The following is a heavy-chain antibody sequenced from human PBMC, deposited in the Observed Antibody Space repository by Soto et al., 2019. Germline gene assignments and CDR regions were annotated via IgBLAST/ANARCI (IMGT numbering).Heavy chain of an antibody. D-gene: IGHD3-22*01. CDR3: ASAYYYDSSGYSPGGY. CDR1: GLTFSSYW. CDR2: IKQDGSQK. V-gene: IGHV3-7*01. Sequence: GGSLRLSCAASGLTFSSYWMSWVRQAPGKGLEWVANIKQDGSQKYYVDSVKGRFTISRDNAKNSLYLQMNSLRVEDTAVYYCASAYYYDSSGYSPGGYWGQGTLVTVSS. J-gene: IGHJ4*02.